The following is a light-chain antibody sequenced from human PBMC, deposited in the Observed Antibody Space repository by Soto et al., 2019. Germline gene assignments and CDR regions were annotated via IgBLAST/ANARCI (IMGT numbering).Light chain of an antibody. Sequence: DIQMTHSPSSLSASDGDRVTITCRASQSMSTYLNWFQQKPGKAPKVLIYGASSLQSGVPSRFSGSGSGTDFTLTISSLQPEDVATYYCQQRYNTPLTFGGGTKVEIK. CDR3: QQRYNTPLT. CDR2: GAS. J-gene: IGKJ4*01. CDR1: QSMSTY. V-gene: IGKV1-39*01.